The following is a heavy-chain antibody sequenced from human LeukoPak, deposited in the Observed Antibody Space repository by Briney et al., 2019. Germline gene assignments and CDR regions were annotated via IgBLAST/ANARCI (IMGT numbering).Heavy chain of an antibody. CDR3: STDGNY. J-gene: IGHJ4*02. D-gene: IGHD2/OR15-2a*01. Sequence: GGCLRLSCLCSGFTFNTAWMSWVRQAPGKGLEWAGRIKETTYGGTTYYAAPVKGRFTISRDDSKNTLYLHMDNLKVEDTGVYFCSTDGNYWGQGTLVAVS. CDR2: IKETTYGGTT. CDR1: GFTFNTAW. V-gene: IGHV3-15*06.